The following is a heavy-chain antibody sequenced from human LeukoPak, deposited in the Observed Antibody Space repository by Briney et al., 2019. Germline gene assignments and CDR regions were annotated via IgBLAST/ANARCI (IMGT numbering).Heavy chain of an antibody. CDR2: INHSGST. J-gene: IGHJ4*02. CDR1: GGSFSGYY. CDR3: ARRRRDGYNPFDY. D-gene: IGHD5-24*01. Sequence: SETLSLTCAVYGGSFSGYYWSWIRQPPGKGLEWIGEINHSGSTNYNPSLKSRVTISVDTSKNQFSLKLSSVTAADTAVYYCARRRRDGYNPFDYWGQGTLVTVSS. V-gene: IGHV4-34*01.